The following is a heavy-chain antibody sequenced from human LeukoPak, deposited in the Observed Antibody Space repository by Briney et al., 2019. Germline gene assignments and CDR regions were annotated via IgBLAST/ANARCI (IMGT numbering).Heavy chain of an antibody. CDR1: TFTFSDYY. J-gene: IGHJ4*02. D-gene: IGHD3-16*01. Sequence: GGSLRLSCAASTFTFSDYYMTWIRQAPGKGLEWVSYISNSGSTIYYADSVKGRFTISRDNAKNSLYLQMNSRRAEDTGVYYCARGGYLITFGRVDYWGQGTLVTVSS. CDR2: ISNSGSTI. V-gene: IGHV3-11*04. CDR3: ARGGYLITFGRVDY.